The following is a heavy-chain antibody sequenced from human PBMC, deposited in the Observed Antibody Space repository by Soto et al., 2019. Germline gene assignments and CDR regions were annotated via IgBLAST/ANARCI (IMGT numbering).Heavy chain of an antibody. CDR3: ARDYDFWSGSPGY. Sequence: GGSLRLSCAASGFTFSSYGMHWVRQAPGKGLEWVAVIWYDGSNKYYADSVKGRFTISRDNSKNTLYLQMNSLRAEDTAVYYCARDYDFWSGSPGYWGQGTLVTVSS. CDR2: IWYDGSNK. D-gene: IGHD3-3*01. J-gene: IGHJ4*02. V-gene: IGHV3-33*01. CDR1: GFTFSSYG.